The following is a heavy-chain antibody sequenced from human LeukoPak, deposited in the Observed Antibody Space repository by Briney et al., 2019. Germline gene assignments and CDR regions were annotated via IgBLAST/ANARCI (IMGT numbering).Heavy chain of an antibody. V-gene: IGHV3-7*03. Sequence: GGSLRLSCAASGFTFSSYWMYWVRQAPGKGLEWVANIKKDGSDKYYVDSVKGRFTISRDNSKNSLYLQMNSLRAEDTAVYYCAGYCSGGSCYPGEFDYWGQGTLVTVSS. D-gene: IGHD2-15*01. CDR1: GFTFSSYW. CDR2: IKKDGSDK. J-gene: IGHJ4*02. CDR3: AGYCSGGSCYPGEFDY.